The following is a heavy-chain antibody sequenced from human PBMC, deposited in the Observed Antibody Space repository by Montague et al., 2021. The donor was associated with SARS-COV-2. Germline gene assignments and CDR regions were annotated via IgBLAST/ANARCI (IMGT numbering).Heavy chain of an antibody. V-gene: IGHV3-48*03. D-gene: IGHD2-15*01. CDR1: GFSFSSHE. Sequence: SLRLSCAASGFSFSSHEMNWARQAPGKGLEWISYISTGSGSSIHYADSVRGRFTISRANAKNSLYLQMNGLRAEDTAIYYCARDVDPNSWDGMDVWGQGTTVTVSS. CDR3: ARDVDPNSWDGMDV. J-gene: IGHJ6*02. CDR2: ISTGSGSSI.